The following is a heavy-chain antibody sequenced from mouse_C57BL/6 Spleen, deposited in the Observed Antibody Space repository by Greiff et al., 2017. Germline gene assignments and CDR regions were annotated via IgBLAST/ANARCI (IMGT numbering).Heavy chain of an antibody. V-gene: IGHV1-9*01. CDR3: ARWIGIYYDYFYAMDY. CDR2: ILPGSGST. D-gene: IGHD2-4*01. CDR1: GYTFTGYW. J-gene: IGHJ4*01. Sequence: QVQLQQSGAELMKPGASVKLSCKATGYTFTGYWIEWVKQRPGHGLEWIGEILPGSGSTNYNEKVKGKATFTADTSSNTAYMQLSSLTTEDSAIYYCARWIGIYYDYFYAMDYWGQGTSVTVSS.